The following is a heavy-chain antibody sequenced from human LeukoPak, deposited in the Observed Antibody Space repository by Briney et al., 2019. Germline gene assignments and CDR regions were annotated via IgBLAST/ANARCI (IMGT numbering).Heavy chain of an antibody. D-gene: IGHD4-23*01. J-gene: IGHJ6*03. CDR3: AKENGGYYLYYYYMDV. Sequence: PGGSLRLSCAASGFTFSSYAMSWVRQAPGKGLEWVSAISGSGGSTYYADPVKGRFTISRDNSKNTLYLQMNSLRAEDTAVYYCAKENGGYYLYYYYMDVWGKGTTVTVSS. CDR2: ISGSGGST. V-gene: IGHV3-23*01. CDR1: GFTFSSYA.